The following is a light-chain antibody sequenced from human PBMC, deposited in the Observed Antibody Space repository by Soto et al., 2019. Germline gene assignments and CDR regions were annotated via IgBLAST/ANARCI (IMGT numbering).Light chain of an antibody. CDR2: DDS. J-gene: IGLJ2*01. V-gene: IGLV1-51*01. CDR3: GTWDSSLSGVV. CDR1: SSNIESYY. Sequence: QSVLTQPPSVSAAPGQKVTISCSGSSSNIESYYVSWYHQYPGTAPKLLIYDDSKRPSGIPDRFSGSKSGTSATLGITGLQTGDEADYYCGTWDSSLSGVVFGGGTKVTVL.